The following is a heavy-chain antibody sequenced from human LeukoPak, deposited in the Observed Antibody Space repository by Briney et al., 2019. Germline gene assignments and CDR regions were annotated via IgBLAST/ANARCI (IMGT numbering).Heavy chain of an antibody. Sequence: SGGSLRLSCAASGFTFSSYWMHWVRQAPGKGLVWVSRIESDGSNTFYADSVKGRFTISRDNAKNSLYLQMNSLRAEDTAVYYCARSCGGDCYPDYWGQGTLVTVSS. D-gene: IGHD2-21*02. CDR2: IESDGSNT. CDR3: ARSCGGDCYPDY. V-gene: IGHV3-74*01. CDR1: GFTFSSYW. J-gene: IGHJ4*02.